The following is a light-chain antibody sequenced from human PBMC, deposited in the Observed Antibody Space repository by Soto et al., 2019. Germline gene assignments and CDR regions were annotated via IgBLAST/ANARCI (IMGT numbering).Light chain of an antibody. J-gene: IGKJ5*01. Sequence: EIVSTQSPGTLSLSPGERATLSCRASQSVSSNYLAWYQQKPGQAPRLLIYGASSRATGIPDRFSGSGSGTEFTLTISRLEPEDFAVYYCQQYGGSPRTFGQGTRLEI. CDR2: GAS. V-gene: IGKV3-20*01. CDR3: QQYGGSPRT. CDR1: QSVSSNY.